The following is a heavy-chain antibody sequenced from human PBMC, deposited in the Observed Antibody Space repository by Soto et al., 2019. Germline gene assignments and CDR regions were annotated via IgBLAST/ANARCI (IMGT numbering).Heavy chain of an antibody. CDR1: GFTFSSYG. CDR3: ATLSVEMATIMAFDI. J-gene: IGHJ3*02. CDR2: ISYDGSNK. Sequence: QVQLVESGGGVVQPGRSLRLSCAASGFTFSSYGMHWVRQAPGKGLEWVAVISYDGSNKYYADSVKGRFTISRDNFKNTLYLQMHSLRAEDTAVYYCATLSVEMATIMAFDIWGQGTMVTVSS. D-gene: IGHD5-12*01. V-gene: IGHV3-30*03.